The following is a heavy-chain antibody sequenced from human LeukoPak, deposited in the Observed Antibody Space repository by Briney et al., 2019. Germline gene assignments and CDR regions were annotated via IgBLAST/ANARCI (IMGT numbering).Heavy chain of an antibody. Sequence: SQTLSLTCAISGDSVSSKSASWNWIRQSPSRGLEWLGRTYSRSKWFNDYAVSVKSRISINPDTSKNQFSLHLTSVTPDDTAVYFCAGGTGSLDYWGQGTLVTVSS. CDR2: TYSRSKWFN. D-gene: IGHD1-26*01. J-gene: IGHJ4*02. V-gene: IGHV6-1*01. CDR3: AGGTGSLDY. CDR1: GDSVSSKSAS.